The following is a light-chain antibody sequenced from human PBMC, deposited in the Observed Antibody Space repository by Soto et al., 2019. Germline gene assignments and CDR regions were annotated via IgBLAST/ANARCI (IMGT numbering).Light chain of an antibody. CDR3: QQRSSWTIS. V-gene: IGKV3-11*01. CDR2: DAS. Sequence: EIVLTQSPATLSLSPGQTATLSCRASQSVNSYLAWYQQKPGQAPRLLIYDASNRATGIATRFSGSGSGTDFTLTISSLEPEDFAVYYCQQRSSWTISFGGGTKVEIK. J-gene: IGKJ4*01. CDR1: QSVNSY.